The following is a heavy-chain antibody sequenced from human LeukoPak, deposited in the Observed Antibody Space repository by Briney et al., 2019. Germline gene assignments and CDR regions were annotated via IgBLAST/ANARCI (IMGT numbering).Heavy chain of an antibody. CDR1: GFTFTSFG. J-gene: IGHJ4*02. D-gene: IGHD5-18*01. Sequence: GGSLRLSCAASGFTFTSFGMNWVRQAPGKGLEWVSYISSTSSTIYYADSVKGRFTISRDTANNSLFLQMSSLRAEDTAVYYCVRNYRYGLDYWGQGTLVSVSS. CDR3: VRNYRYGLDY. V-gene: IGHV3-48*01. CDR2: ISSTSSTI.